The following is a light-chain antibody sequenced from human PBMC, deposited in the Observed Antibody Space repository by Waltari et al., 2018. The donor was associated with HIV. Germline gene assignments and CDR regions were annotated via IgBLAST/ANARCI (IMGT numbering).Light chain of an antibody. CDR3: LLYYSGARV. V-gene: IGLV7-46*01. J-gene: IGLJ2*01. CDR1: TGTVTSGHY. Sequence: QAVVTQEPSLTVSPGGTVTLTCGSSTGTVTSGHYPYWFQQKPGQAPRKLIYDTRHTHSWTPARFSGSLLGGKTALTLSGAQPEDEADYYCLLYYSGARVFGGGTKLTVL. CDR2: DTR.